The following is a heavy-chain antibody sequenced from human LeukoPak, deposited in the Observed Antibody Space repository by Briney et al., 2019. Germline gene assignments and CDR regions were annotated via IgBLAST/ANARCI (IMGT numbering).Heavy chain of an antibody. CDR2: IFYSGST. D-gene: IGHD1-26*01. CDR3: ARGARGSYSY. V-gene: IGHV4-59*08. CDR1: GGSISSYY. J-gene: IGHJ4*02. Sequence: SETLSLTCTVSGGSISSYYWSWIRQPPGKGLEWIGYIFYSGSTNYNPSLKSRVTISVDTSKNQFSLKLSSVTAADTAVYYCARGARGSYSYWGQGTLVTVSS.